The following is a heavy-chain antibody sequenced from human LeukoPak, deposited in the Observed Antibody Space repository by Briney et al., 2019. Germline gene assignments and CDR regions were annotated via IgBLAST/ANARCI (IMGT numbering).Heavy chain of an antibody. D-gene: IGHD6-13*01. V-gene: IGHV1-18*04. CDR3: ARDGGSSWYGIDY. J-gene: IGHJ4*02. Sequence: ASVKISCKVSGYTFTDHYMHWVQQAPGKGLEWMGWISAYNGNTNYAQKLQGRVTMTTDTSTSTAYMELRSLRSDDTAVYYCARDGGSSWYGIDYWGQGTLVTVSS. CDR1: GYTFTDHY. CDR2: ISAYNGNT.